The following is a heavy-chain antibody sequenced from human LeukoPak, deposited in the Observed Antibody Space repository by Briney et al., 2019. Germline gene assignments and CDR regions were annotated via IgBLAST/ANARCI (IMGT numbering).Heavy chain of an antibody. CDR3: ARVLAAGTGYFDY. D-gene: IGHD6-13*01. Sequence: GGSLRLSCAASGFTFSSYWMHWVRQAPGKGLVWVSRINSDGSSTNYADSVKGRFTISRDNAKNTLYLQMNSPRAEDTAIYYCARVLAAGTGYFDYWGQGTLVTVSS. CDR1: GFTFSSYW. J-gene: IGHJ4*02. V-gene: IGHV3-74*01. CDR2: INSDGSST.